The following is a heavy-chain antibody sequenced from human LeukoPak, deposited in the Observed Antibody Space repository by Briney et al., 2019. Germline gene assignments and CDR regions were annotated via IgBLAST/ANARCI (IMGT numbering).Heavy chain of an antibody. D-gene: IGHD3-22*01. V-gene: IGHV3-11*01. Sequence: GGSLRLSCAASGFTFSDYYMSWIRQAPGKGLEWVSYISSSGSTIYYADSVEGRFTISRDNAKNSLYLQMNSLRAEDTAVYYCARDGIPYDSSGYYPGDDAFDIWGQGTMVTVSS. J-gene: IGHJ3*02. CDR1: GFTFSDYY. CDR3: ARDGIPYDSSGYYPGDDAFDI. CDR2: ISSSGSTI.